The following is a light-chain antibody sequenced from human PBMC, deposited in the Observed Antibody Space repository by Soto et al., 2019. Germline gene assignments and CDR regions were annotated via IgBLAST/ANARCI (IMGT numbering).Light chain of an antibody. V-gene: IGKV3-11*01. CDR2: DAS. CDR3: QQRRSWPPTIT. J-gene: IGKJ5*01. CDR1: QSVSTY. Sequence: IVLTQSPGTLSLSPGERATLSCRASQSVSTYLAWYQQRPGQAPRLLVYDASYRATDIPPRFSGSGSGTDFTLTISSLEPEDFAVYYCQQRRSWPPTITFGQGTRLEIK.